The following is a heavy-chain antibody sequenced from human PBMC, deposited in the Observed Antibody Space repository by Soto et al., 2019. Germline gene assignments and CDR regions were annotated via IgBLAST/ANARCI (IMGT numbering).Heavy chain of an antibody. CDR1: GFTFSSYG. CDR3: ASHCSSTSCLNYYGMDV. Sequence: GSLRLSCAASGFTFSSYGMHWVRQAPGKGLEWVAVIWYDGSNKYYADSVKGRFTISRDNSKNTLYLQMNSLRAEDTAVYYCASHCSSTSCLNYYGMDVWGQGTTVTVSS. CDR2: IWYDGSNK. J-gene: IGHJ6*02. V-gene: IGHV3-33*01. D-gene: IGHD2-2*01.